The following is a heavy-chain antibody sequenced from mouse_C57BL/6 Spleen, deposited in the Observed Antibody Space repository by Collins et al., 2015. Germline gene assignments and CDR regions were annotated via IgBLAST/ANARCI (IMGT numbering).Heavy chain of an antibody. CDR1: GYTFTSYW. D-gene: IGHD1-1*01. V-gene: IGHV1-69*01. CDR3: ARGGGTTVVATNFDY. J-gene: IGHJ2*01. CDR2: IDPSDSYT. Sequence: QVQLQQPGAELVMPGASVKLSCKASGYTFTSYWMHWVKQRPGQGLEWIGEIDPSDSYTNCNQKFKGKSTLTVDKSSSTAYMQLSSLTSEDSAVYCCARGGGTTVVATNFDYWGQGTTLTVSS.